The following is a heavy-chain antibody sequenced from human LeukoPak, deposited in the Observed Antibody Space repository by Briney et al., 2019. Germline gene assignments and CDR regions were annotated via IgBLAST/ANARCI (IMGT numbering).Heavy chain of an antibody. J-gene: IGHJ6*04. CDR3: ARVYCSTSDCYHRRADTYYAMDV. V-gene: IGHV4-38-2*02. CDR1: DYRFRDDYF. D-gene: IGHD2-2*01. CDR2: IFHSGNT. Sequence: SETLSLTCTVSDYRFRDDYFWAWIRQPPGKGLEWIGNIFHSGNTYCSPSLNNRVTISLDMSTNQSSLKLNSVTAADTAVYYCARVYCSTSDCYHRRADTYYAMDVWGTGTTVTVSS.